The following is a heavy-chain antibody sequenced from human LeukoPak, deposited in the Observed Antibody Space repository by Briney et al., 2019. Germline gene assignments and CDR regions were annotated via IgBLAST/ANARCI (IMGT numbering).Heavy chain of an antibody. CDR3: AREGPSFWSGPDYGMDV. J-gene: IGHJ6*02. D-gene: IGHD3-3*01. CDR1: GGSVSSGSYY. CDR2: IYYSGST. Sequence: SETLSLTCTVSGGSVSSGSYYWSWIRQPPGKGLEWIGYIYYSGSTNYNPSLKSRVTISVDTSKNQFSLKLSSVTAADTAVYYCAREGPSFWSGPDYGMDVWGQGTTVTVPS. V-gene: IGHV4-61*01.